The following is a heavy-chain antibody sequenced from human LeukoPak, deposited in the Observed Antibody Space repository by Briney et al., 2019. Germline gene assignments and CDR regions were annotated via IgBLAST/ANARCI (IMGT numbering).Heavy chain of an antibody. CDR2: INPNSGGT. CDR1: GYTFTGYY. V-gene: IGHV1-2*02. CDR3: ARDPPEVNQFDY. Sequence: GASVKVSCKASGYTFTGYYMHWVRQAPGQGLEWMGWINPNSGGTNYAQKFQGRVTMTRDMSISTAYMELSRLRSDDTAVYYCARDPPEVNQFDYWGQGTLVTVSS. J-gene: IGHJ4*02. D-gene: IGHD4-23*01.